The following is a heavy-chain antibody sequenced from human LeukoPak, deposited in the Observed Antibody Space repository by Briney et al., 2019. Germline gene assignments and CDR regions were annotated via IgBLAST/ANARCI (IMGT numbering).Heavy chain of an antibody. Sequence: QTGGSLRLSCVASGFTFSSRDWMTWVRQAPGKGLEWVANIKQDGSEKNYVDSVKGRFTISRDNAKNSVDLQMNSLRVEDTAVYYCARDMKRSRARWENLGFDPWGQGTLVTVSS. CDR2: IKQDGSEK. D-gene: IGHD1-26*01. V-gene: IGHV3-7*01. CDR1: GFTFSSRDW. J-gene: IGHJ5*02. CDR3: ARDMKRSRARWENLGFDP.